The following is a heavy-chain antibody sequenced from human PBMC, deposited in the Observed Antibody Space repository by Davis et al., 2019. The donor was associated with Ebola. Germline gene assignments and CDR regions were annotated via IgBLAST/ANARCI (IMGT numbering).Heavy chain of an antibody. V-gene: IGHV3-49*04. CDR1: GFTFGDYA. CDR2: IRSTVYGGTT. D-gene: IGHD5-18*01. J-gene: IGHJ4*02. Sequence: PGGSLRLSCTGSGFTFGDYAMSWVRQAPGKGLARVGFIRSTVYGGTTQYAASVKGRFTISRADSQSIAYLQMNSLKTEDTAVYYCTREPGGYSYGNDLFDYWGQGALVTVSS. CDR3: TREPGGYSYGNDLFDY.